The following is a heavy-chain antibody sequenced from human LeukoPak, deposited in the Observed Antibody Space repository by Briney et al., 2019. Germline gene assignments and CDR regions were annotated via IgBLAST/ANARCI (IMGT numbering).Heavy chain of an antibody. D-gene: IGHD6-13*01. Sequence: SGTPSLTRTVSGGSISSSSYYWGWIRPPPGEGLGGVGSIYYSGSTYYNPSLKSRVTISVDTSKNQFSLKLSSVTAADTAVYYCARGGADVAADNWFDPWGQGTLVTVPS. CDR1: GGSISSSSYY. CDR3: ARGGADVAADNWFDP. J-gene: IGHJ5*02. V-gene: IGHV4-39*01. CDR2: IYYSGST.